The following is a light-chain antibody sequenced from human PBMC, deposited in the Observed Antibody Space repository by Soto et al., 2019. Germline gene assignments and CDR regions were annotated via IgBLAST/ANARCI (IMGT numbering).Light chain of an antibody. V-gene: IGLV1-40*01. CDR1: SSNIGAGYD. Sequence: QSVLTQPPSVSGAPGQTVTISCTGSSSNIGAGYDVHWYLQLPGAAPKLLIYGNTNRPSGVPDRFSGSKSGTSASLAITGLRAEDEADYYCQSYASSPSANFVFGTGTKVTVL. CDR3: QSYASSPSANFV. CDR2: GNT. J-gene: IGLJ1*01.